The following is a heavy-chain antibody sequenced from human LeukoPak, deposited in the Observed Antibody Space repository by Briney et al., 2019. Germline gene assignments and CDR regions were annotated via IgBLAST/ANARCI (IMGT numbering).Heavy chain of an antibody. V-gene: IGHV1-69*04. Sequence: SVKDSCKATGGTFSSYAISWVRQAPGQRVEWMGRIIPILGIANYAQKHQDRDTITADKSTSTAYMELGSVRSEETAVYDCAVGADYFDYWGQGTLVTVSS. J-gene: IGHJ4*02. CDR1: GGTFSSYA. CDR2: IIPILGIA. CDR3: AVGADYFDY. D-gene: IGHD1-26*01.